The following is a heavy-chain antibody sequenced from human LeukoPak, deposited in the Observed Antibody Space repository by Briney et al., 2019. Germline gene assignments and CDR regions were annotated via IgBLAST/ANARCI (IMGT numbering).Heavy chain of an antibody. CDR3: ARHYYYDSFNDFYFDY. D-gene: IGHD3-22*01. CDR1: GYSIRSGYY. CDR2: IYHSGST. J-gene: IGHJ4*02. V-gene: IGHV4-38-2*02. Sequence: SETLSLTCKVSGYSIRSGYYWGWIRQPPGKGLEWVGSIYHSGSTYYNPSLKSRVTISVDTSKNQFSLKLSSVTAADTAVYYCARHYYYDSFNDFYFDYWGQGTLVTVSS.